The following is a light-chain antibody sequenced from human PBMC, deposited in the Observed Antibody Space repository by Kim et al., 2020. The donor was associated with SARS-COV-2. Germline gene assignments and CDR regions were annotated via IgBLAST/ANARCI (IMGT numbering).Light chain of an antibody. J-gene: IGKJ1*01. V-gene: IGKV1-5*01. Sequence: TLSASVGDRVTITGRASQSISRWLAWYQHKPGRDPNLLIYDASSLESGVPSRFSGSGSGTEFILTISSLQPDDFATYYCQHYRGPFGQGTKVDIK. CDR1: QSISRW. CDR2: DAS. CDR3: QHYRGP.